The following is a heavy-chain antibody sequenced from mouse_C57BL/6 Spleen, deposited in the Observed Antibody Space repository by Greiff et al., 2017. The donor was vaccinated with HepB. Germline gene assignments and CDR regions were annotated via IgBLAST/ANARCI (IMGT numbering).Heavy chain of an antibody. CDR1: GYAFSSYW. V-gene: IGHV1-80*01. D-gene: IGHD3-2*02. CDR3: ARRTAQAPYFDY. CDR2: IYPGDGDT. J-gene: IGHJ2*01. Sequence: VQLQQSGAELVKPGASVKISCKASGYAFSSYWMNWVKQRPGKGLEWIGQIYPGDGDTNYNGKFKGKATLTADKSSSTAYMQLSSLTSEDSAVYFCARRTAQAPYFDYWGQGTTLTVSS.